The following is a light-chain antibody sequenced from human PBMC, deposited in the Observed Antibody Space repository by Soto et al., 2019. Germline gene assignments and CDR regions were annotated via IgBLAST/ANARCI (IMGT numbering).Light chain of an antibody. CDR3: QQYGSLVT. CDR1: QSVSSSY. V-gene: IGKV3-20*01. Sequence: IMFTQSPGTLCLSPGERATLSCRASQSVSSSYLAWYQQKPGRAPRLLIDGASSRATGIPDRFSGSGSGTDFTLTISRLEPGDLAVYYCQQYGSLVTSGQRTKVDIK. CDR2: GAS. J-gene: IGKJ1*01.